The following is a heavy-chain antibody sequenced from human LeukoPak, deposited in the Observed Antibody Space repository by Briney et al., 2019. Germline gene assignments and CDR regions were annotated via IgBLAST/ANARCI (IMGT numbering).Heavy chain of an antibody. Sequence: GGSLRLSCAASGFAFSSYAMSWVRQAPGKGLEWVSAIGGSVISTYYADSVKGRFTISRDNSKNTLYLQMSSLSPEDTAMYYCVKISYSGGYYFDFWGQGTLVTVSS. CDR3: VKISYSGGYYFDF. D-gene: IGHD1-26*01. V-gene: IGHV3-23*01. CDR2: IGGSVIST. CDR1: GFAFSSYA. J-gene: IGHJ4*02.